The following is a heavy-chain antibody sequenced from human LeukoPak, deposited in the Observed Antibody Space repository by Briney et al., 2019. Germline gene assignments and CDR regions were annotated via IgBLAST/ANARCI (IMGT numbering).Heavy chain of an antibody. V-gene: IGHV3-48*03. CDR2: ISSSGSTI. D-gene: IGHD1-26*01. CDR3: ARIGQVGASDY. CDR1: GFTFSSYE. J-gene: IGHJ4*02. Sequence: GGSLRLSCAASGFTFSSYEMNWVRQAPGKGLEWVSYISSSGSTIYYADSVKGRFTISRDNAKNSLYLQMNSLRAEDTAVYYCARIGQVGASDYWGQGTLVTVSS.